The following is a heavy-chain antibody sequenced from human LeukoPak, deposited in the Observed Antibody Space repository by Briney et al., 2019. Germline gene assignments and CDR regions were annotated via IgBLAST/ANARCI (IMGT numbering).Heavy chain of an antibody. CDR2: ISSTSSYI. D-gene: IGHD2-21*02. CDR3: ARLSDALDY. CDR1: GFTFSTYS. Sequence: PGGSLRLSCAASGFTFSTYSMNWVRQAPGKGLEWVSSISSTSSYIYYADSVKGRFTISRDNAQKSLYLQMNSLRAEDTAVYYCARLSDALDYWGQGALVTVSS. J-gene: IGHJ4*02. V-gene: IGHV3-21*01.